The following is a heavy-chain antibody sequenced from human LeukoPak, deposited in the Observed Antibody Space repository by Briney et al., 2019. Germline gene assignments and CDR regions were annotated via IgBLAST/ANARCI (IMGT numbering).Heavy chain of an antibody. V-gene: IGHV3-15*01. J-gene: IGHJ4*02. CDR1: GFPFTYAW. CDR3: TWNSPPGVNYH. CDR2: IKSRASGGTV. D-gene: IGHD3-10*01. Sequence: GGSLRLSCAASGFPFTYAWMTWVRQAPGKGLEWVGRIKSRASGGTVDYAAPVKDRFTISRDDSKNTLYLEMNSLETEDTAIYYCTWNSPPGVNYHWGLGTLVTVSS.